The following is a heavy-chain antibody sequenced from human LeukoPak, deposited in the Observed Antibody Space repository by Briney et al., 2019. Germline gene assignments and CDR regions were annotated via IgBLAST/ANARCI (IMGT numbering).Heavy chain of an antibody. Sequence: KPSETLSLTCAVYGGSLSGYYWSWIRQPPGKGLEWIGEINHSGSTNYNPSLKSRVTISVDTSKNQFSLKLSSVTAADTAVYYCARGSPYGRNWFDPWGQGTLVTVSS. J-gene: IGHJ5*02. CDR3: ARGSPYGRNWFDP. V-gene: IGHV4-34*01. CDR1: GGSLSGYY. CDR2: INHSGST. D-gene: IGHD3-10*01.